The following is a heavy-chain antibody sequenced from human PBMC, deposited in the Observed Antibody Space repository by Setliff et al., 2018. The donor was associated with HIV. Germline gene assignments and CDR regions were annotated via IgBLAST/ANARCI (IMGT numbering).Heavy chain of an antibody. J-gene: IGHJ2*01. CDR1: GYIFSNFG. Sequence: SVKVSCKSFGYIFSNFGITWVRQAPGQGLEWMGGIIPIFGSTKYAQKFQGRVTITADESTSTADMELSSLRYEDTAVYYCARDDHYYDSGSYYSDWYFDLWGRGTLVTVSS. D-gene: IGHD3-10*01. CDR3: ARDDHYYDSGSYYSDWYFDL. V-gene: IGHV1-69*13. CDR2: IIPIFGST.